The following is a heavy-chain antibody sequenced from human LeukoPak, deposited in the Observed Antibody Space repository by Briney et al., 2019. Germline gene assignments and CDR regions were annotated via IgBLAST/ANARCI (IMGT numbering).Heavy chain of an antibody. J-gene: IGHJ3*02. D-gene: IGHD2-8*02. CDR1: GFTFSAYA. V-gene: IGHV3-30*18. CDR2: ISYDGSDK. CDR3: AKSLRGTGLDAFDI. Sequence: GGSLTLSCAASGFTFSAYAMHWVRPAPGKGLEWVALISYDGSDKYYAGSVKGRFTISRDNSKNTLYLQMNSLRADDTAVYYCAKSLRGTGLDAFDIWGQGTMVTVSS.